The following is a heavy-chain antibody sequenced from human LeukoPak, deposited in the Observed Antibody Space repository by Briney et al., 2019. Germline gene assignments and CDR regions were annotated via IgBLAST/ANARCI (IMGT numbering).Heavy chain of an antibody. V-gene: IGHV3-7*04. CDR2: IKEDGTRK. J-gene: IGHJ4*02. CDR1: GFTFSSHW. CDR3: TRVGYIDEGIDY. D-gene: IGHD5-24*01. Sequence: TGGSLRLSCAASGFTFSSHWMTWVRQAPGKGLEWVANIKEDGTRKNYMDSVKGRFTISRDNAKNSLYLQMNSLRAEDTAIYYCTRVGYIDEGIDYWGQGTLVTVSS.